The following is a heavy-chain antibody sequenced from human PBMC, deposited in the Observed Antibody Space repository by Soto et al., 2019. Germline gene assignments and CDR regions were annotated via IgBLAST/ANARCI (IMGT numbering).Heavy chain of an antibody. D-gene: IGHD2-2*01. CDR3: ASPAYCSTTSCSGPYFDY. V-gene: IGHV1-69*06. CDR2: IIPIFGTA. Sequence: SVKVSCKASGGTFSSYAISWVRQAPGQGLEWMGGIIPIFGTANYAQKFQGRVTITADKSTSTAYMELSSLRSEDTAVYYCASPAYCSTTSCSGPYFDYWGQGTLVTVSS. CDR1: GGTFSSYA. J-gene: IGHJ4*02.